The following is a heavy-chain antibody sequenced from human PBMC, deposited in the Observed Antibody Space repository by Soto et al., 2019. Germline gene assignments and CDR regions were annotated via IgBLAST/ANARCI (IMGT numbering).Heavy chain of an antibody. V-gene: IGHV3-23*01. CDR1: GFTFSSYG. J-gene: IGHJ4*02. D-gene: IGHD7-27*01. CDR3: AKALGQNLTGVYFYFDY. CDR2: ISGSGGGT. Sequence: GGSLRLSCAASGFTFSSYGMNWVRQAPGKGLEWVSSISGSGGGTYSADSVKGRFTISRDNSKNTLYLQMSSLRAEDTAVYYCAKALGQNLTGVYFYFDYWGQGTLVTVSS.